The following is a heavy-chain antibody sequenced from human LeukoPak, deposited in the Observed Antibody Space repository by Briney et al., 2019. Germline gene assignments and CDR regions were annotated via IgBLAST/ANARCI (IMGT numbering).Heavy chain of an antibody. CDR1: GITFSSYG. D-gene: IGHD4-17*01. Sequence: GGSLRLSCAASGITFSSYGMHWVRQAPGKGLECVEVISYDGSHKYYADSVKGRFSISRDNSKNTLYLQMNSLRADDTAVYYCAKGARGDTVTSIVGLNWFDPWGQGTLVTVSS. CDR2: ISYDGSHK. CDR3: AKGARGDTVTSIVGLNWFDP. V-gene: IGHV3-30*18. J-gene: IGHJ5*02.